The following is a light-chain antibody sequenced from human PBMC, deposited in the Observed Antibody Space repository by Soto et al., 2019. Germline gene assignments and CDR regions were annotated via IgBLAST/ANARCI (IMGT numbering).Light chain of an antibody. J-gene: IGLJ2*01. CDR3: SSYTPSSTVA. CDR2: EVS. Sequence: QSALTQSAYVSGSPGQSITISCTGTSSDIGGYNYVSWYQQHPDKAPKLMIFEVSNRPSGVSNRFSGSKSGNTASLTISGLLPEDEADYYCSSYTPSSTVAFGGGTKLTVL. CDR1: SSDIGGYNY. V-gene: IGLV2-14*01.